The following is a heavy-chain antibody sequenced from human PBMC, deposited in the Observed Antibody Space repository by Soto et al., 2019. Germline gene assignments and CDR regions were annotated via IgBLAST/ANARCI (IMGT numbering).Heavy chain of an antibody. Sequence: QVQLVQSGAEVKKPGASVKVSCKASGFTFSAYYIYWVRQAPGQGLEWIGWINPNSGGTNNAQKFQGRVTMTRDTSTSTFYMELSALISYDTAVYYCARSLLDEYSSSWRSAYYGMDVWGQGTTVTVSS. J-gene: IGHJ6*02. V-gene: IGHV1-2*02. CDR1: GFTFSAYY. D-gene: IGHD6-13*01. CDR2: INPNSGGT. CDR3: ARSLLDEYSSSWRSAYYGMDV.